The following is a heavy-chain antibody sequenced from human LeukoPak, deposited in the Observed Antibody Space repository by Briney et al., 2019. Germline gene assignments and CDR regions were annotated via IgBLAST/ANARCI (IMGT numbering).Heavy chain of an antibody. J-gene: IGHJ4*02. CDR2: ISVYNGNT. V-gene: IGHV1-18*04. CDR3: ARWDRVDIAATIDDY. CDR1: GYTFTTYT. D-gene: IGHD5-12*01. Sequence: ASVKVSCKASGYTFTTYTISWVRQAPGQGLEWMGWISVYNGNTNTALKFQGRVTMTADRSTSTAYMELRSLTSDDTAVYYCARWDRVDIAATIDDYWGQGTLVTVSS.